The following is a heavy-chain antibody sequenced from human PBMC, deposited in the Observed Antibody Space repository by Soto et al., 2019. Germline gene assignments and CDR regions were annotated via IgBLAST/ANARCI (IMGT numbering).Heavy chain of an antibody. Sequence: SETLSLTCTVSGGSISSGDYYWSWIRQPPGKGLEWIGYIYYSGSTYYNPSLKSRVTISVDTSKNQFSLKLSSVTAADTAVYYCARVNGLLWFGELVGYFDYWGQGTLVTVSS. V-gene: IGHV4-30-4*01. D-gene: IGHD3-10*01. CDR2: IYYSGST. J-gene: IGHJ4*02. CDR3: ARVNGLLWFGELVGYFDY. CDR1: GGSISSGDYY.